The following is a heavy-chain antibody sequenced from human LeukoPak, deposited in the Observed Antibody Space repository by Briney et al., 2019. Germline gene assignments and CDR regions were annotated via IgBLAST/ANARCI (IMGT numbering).Heavy chain of an antibody. V-gene: IGHV4-34*01. D-gene: IGHD6-19*01. CDR3: ARHGWHAWYFDL. Sequence: SETLSLTCNVSGGSINSGDYYWSWIRQPPGKGLEWIGEINQRRNTNYNPSLKSRVTISIDTSKNQFSLKLSSVTAADTAVYFCARHGWHAWYFDLWGRGTLVTVSS. CDR1: GGSINSGDYY. CDR2: INQRRNT. J-gene: IGHJ2*01.